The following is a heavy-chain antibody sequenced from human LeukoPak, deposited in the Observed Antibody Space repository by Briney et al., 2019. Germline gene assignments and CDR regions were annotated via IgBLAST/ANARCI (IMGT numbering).Heavy chain of an antibody. CDR3: AKDSLPGKIFAGFDY. J-gene: IGHJ4*02. CDR2: ISGSGGTT. CDR1: GFTFTTYA. Sequence: GGSPRLSCAASGFTFTTYAMSWVRQAPGKGLEWVSAISGSGGTTYYADSVKGRFTISRDNSKNTLYLQMNSLRAEDTAVYYCAKDSLPGKIFAGFDYWGQGTLVTVSS. D-gene: IGHD3-3*01. V-gene: IGHV3-23*01.